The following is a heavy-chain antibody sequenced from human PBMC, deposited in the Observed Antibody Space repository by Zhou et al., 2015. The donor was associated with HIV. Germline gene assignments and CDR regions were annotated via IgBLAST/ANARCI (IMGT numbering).Heavy chain of an antibody. J-gene: IGHJ5*02. CDR2: IIPIFGTA. CDR3: ATVWSGYYTNWFDP. Sequence: QVQLVQSGAEVKKPGSSVKVSCKASGGTFNKHGISWVRQAPGQGLEWVGGIIPIFGTANYAQKFQGRVTITADESTSTAYMELSSLRSEDTAVYYCATVWSGYYTNWFDPWGQGTLVTVSS. CDR1: GGTFNKHG. V-gene: IGHV1-69*01. D-gene: IGHD3-3*01.